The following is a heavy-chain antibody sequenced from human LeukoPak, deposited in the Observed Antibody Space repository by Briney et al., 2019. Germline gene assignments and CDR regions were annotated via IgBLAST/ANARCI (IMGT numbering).Heavy chain of an antibody. CDR2: IYYSGST. D-gene: IGHD2-2*01. CDR3: ARGRRGDIVVVPAARSYYYYGMDV. V-gene: IGHV4-59*12. J-gene: IGHJ6*02. Sequence: SETLSLTCTVSGGSISSYYWSWIRQPPGKGLEWIGYIYYSGSTNYNPSLKSRVTISVDTSKNQFSLKLSSVTAADTAVYYCARGRRGDIVVVPAARSYYYYGMDVWGQGTTVTVSS. CDR1: GGSISSYY.